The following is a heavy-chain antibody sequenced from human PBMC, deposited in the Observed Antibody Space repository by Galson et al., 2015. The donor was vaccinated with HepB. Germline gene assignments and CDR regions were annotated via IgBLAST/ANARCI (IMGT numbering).Heavy chain of an antibody. J-gene: IGHJ6*02. CDR3: AREGRAGPNYYAFDV. D-gene: IGHD1-7*01. V-gene: IGHV1-2*02. Sequence: SVKVSCKASGYTFTDYYIHCVRQTPGQGLEWMGWINPNTGGTNYAQKCQGRVTMTTDTSISTAYTELSRLRSDDTAVYYCAREGRAGPNYYAFDVWGQGTTVAVSS. CDR2: INPNTGGT. CDR1: GYTFTDYY.